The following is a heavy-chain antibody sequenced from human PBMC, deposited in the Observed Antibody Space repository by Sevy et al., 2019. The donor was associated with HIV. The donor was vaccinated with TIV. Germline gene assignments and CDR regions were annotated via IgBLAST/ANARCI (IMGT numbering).Heavy chain of an antibody. CDR2: INPNSGST. Sequence: ASVKVSCKASGYTFTGHYMHWVRQAPGQGLEWMGWINPNSGSTDYAQKFQGRVTLTRDTSISTAYLELSRLTSDDTAVYYCARLFPYCSGGSCYSPYDAFDIWGQGTMVTVSS. CDR1: GYTFTGHY. V-gene: IGHV1-2*02. CDR3: ARLFPYCSGGSCYSPYDAFDI. J-gene: IGHJ3*02. D-gene: IGHD2-15*01.